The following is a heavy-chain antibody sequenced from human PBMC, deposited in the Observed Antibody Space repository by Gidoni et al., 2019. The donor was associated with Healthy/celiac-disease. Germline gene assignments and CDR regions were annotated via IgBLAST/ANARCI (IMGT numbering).Heavy chain of an antibody. Sequence: QVQLQESGPGLVKPSETLSLTCAVSGYSISSGYYWGWIRQPPGKGLEWIGSIYHSGSTYYNPSLKSRVTISVDTSKNQFSLKLSSVTAADTAVYYCARRSYNDYWGQGTLVTVSS. J-gene: IGHJ4*02. D-gene: IGHD1-1*01. CDR2: IYHSGST. V-gene: IGHV4-38-2*01. CDR1: GYSISSGYY. CDR3: ARRSYNDY.